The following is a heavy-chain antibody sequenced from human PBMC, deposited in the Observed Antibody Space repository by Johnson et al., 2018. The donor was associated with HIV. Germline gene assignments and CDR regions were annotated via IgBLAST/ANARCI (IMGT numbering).Heavy chain of an antibody. CDR1: GFTFSSYD. V-gene: IGHV3-13*01. D-gene: IGHD3-16*01. J-gene: IGHJ3*02. Sequence: VQLVESGGGLVQPGGSLRLSCAASGFTFSSYDMHWVRQATGKGLEWVSAIGTAGDTYYPGSVKGRFTISRENSKNTLYLQMNSLRAEDTAVYYCARVTPQRGGNDAFDIWGQGTMVTVSS. CDR2: IGTAGDT. CDR3: ARVTPQRGGNDAFDI.